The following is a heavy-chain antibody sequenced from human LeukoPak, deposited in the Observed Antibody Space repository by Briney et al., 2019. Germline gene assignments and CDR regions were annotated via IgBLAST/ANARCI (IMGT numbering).Heavy chain of an antibody. CDR2: ISSSSSYI. CDR1: GFTFSSYS. Sequence: PGGSLRLSCAASGFTFSSYSMNWVRQAPGEGLEWVSSISSSSSYIYYADSVKGRFTISRDNAKNSLYLQMNSLRAEDTAVYYCARAPSSTVTTWWGWSGQEYYFDYWGQGTLVTVSS. D-gene: IGHD4-17*01. V-gene: IGHV3-21*01. J-gene: IGHJ4*02. CDR3: ARAPSSTVTTWWGWSGQEYYFDY.